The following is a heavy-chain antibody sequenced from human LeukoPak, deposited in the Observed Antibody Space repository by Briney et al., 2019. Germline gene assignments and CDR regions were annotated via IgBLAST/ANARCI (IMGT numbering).Heavy chain of an antibody. D-gene: IGHD1-26*01. V-gene: IGHV4-34*01. Sequence: SETLSLTCVVYGGSLSGYYWSWLRQSPGKGLEWIGEINHSGSTTYNPSLKSRVTISVDTSKNQFSLKLSSVTAADTAVYYCARHSGSYYKDAFDIWGQGTMVTVSS. CDR3: ARHSGSYYKDAFDI. CDR2: INHSGST. CDR1: GGSLSGYY. J-gene: IGHJ3*02.